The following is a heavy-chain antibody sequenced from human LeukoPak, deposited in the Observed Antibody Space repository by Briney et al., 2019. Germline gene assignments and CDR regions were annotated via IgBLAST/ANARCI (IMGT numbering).Heavy chain of an antibody. V-gene: IGHV1-69*13. J-gene: IGHJ4*02. CDR2: IIPIFGTA. CDR3: ARGKGDPAGPFDY. CDR1: GGTFSSYA. Sequence: SVKVSCKASGGTFSSYAISWVRQAPGQGLEWMGGIIPIFGTANYAQKFQGRVTITADESTSTAYMELSSLRSEDTAAYYCARGKGDPAGPFDYWGQGTLVTVSS. D-gene: IGHD2-2*01.